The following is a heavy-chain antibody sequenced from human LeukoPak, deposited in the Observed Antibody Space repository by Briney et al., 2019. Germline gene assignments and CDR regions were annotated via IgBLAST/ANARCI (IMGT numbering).Heavy chain of an antibody. CDR1: GFTVSSNY. V-gene: IGHV3-23*01. J-gene: IGHJ4*02. D-gene: IGHD6-13*01. CDR3: AKHGKRQLGIFDS. CDR2: ISGSGDST. Sequence: GGSLRLSCAASGFTVSSNYMSWVRQAPGKGLEWVSSISGSGDSTYYADSVRGRFTISRDKSKNTLLLQMSSLRVEDTALYYCAKHGKRQLGIFDSWGQGTLVTVSS.